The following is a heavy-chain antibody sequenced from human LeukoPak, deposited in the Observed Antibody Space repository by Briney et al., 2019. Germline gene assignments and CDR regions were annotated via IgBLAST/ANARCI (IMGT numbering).Heavy chain of an antibody. J-gene: IGHJ4*02. V-gene: IGHV3-33*06. CDR2: IWSDGGDK. D-gene: IGHD6-6*01. CDR1: GFTFSSYG. CDR3: AKLGSSTVAFDH. Sequence: GGSLRLSCTASGFTFSSYGMHWVRQAPGKGLEWVAVIWSDGGDKYYADSVKGRFTISRDNSKNTLSLQMNSLRAEDTAVYFCAKLGSSTVAFDHWGQGTLVTVSS.